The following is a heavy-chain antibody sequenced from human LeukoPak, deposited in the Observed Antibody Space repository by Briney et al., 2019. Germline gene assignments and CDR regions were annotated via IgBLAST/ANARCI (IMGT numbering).Heavy chain of an antibody. V-gene: IGHV1-2*02. Sequence: ASVKVSCKASGYTFSVYYIHWMRQAPGQGPEWMGWVVPNSGATNYARKFQGRVTMTRDTSSSTVYMELSSLRSDDTAVYYCARGVILTGYKTFDYWGQGTLVTVSP. D-gene: IGHD3-9*01. CDR3: ARGVILTGYKTFDY. CDR1: GYTFSVYY. CDR2: VVPNSGAT. J-gene: IGHJ4*02.